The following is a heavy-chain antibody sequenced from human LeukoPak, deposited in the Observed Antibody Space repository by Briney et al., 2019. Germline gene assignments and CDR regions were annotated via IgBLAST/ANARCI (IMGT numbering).Heavy chain of an antibody. V-gene: IGHV3-30*03. CDR1: GFTFSSYG. D-gene: IGHD3-10*01. J-gene: IGHJ4*02. Sequence: PGRSLRLSCAASGFTFSSYGMHWVRQAPGKGLEWVAVISYDGSNKYYADSVKGRFTISRDNSKNTLYLQMNSLRAEDTAVYHCASQGLRGEVGHYFDYWGQGALVTVSS. CDR2: ISYDGSNK. CDR3: ASQGLRGEVGHYFDY.